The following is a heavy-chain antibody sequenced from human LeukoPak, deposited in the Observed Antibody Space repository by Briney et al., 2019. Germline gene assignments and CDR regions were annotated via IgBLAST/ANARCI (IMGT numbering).Heavy chain of an antibody. Sequence: GGSLRLSCAASGFTVSSNYMSWVRQAPGKGLEWVSGISWNSGSIGYADSVKGRFTISRDNAKNSLYLQMNSLRAEDTALYYCARSTIYKYYFDYWGQGTLVTVSS. V-gene: IGHV3-9*01. CDR3: ARSTIYKYYFDY. D-gene: IGHD5-12*01. CDR1: GFTVSSNY. J-gene: IGHJ4*02. CDR2: ISWNSGSI.